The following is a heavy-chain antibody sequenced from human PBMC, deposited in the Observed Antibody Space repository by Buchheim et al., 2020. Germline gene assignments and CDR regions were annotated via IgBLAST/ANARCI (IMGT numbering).Heavy chain of an antibody. CDR2: ISYDGSNK. V-gene: IGHV3-30*18. CDR1: GFTFSSYG. J-gene: IGHJ6*02. Sequence: QVQLVESGGGVVQPGRSLRLSCAASGFTFSSYGMHWVRQAPGKGLEWVAVISYDGSNKYYADSVKGRFTISRDNSKNTLYLQMNSLRAEDTAVYYCAKDLGPGPVDIVATISRSGYYYYGMDVWGQGTT. D-gene: IGHD5-12*01. CDR3: AKDLGPGPVDIVATISRSGYYYYGMDV.